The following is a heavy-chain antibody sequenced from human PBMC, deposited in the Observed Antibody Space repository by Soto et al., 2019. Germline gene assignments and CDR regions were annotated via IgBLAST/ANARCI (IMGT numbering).Heavy chain of an antibody. CDR2: IYYSGST. CDR1: GDSISSSTYY. Sequence: SETLSLTCTVSGDSISSSTYYWGWIRQPPGKGLEWIGSIYYSGSTYYNPSLKSRVAISVDTSKNQFSLQLSSVTAADTAMYYCARHRTYYYGSGSFYIDYWGQGTLVTVSS. V-gene: IGHV4-39*01. D-gene: IGHD3-10*01. J-gene: IGHJ4*02. CDR3: ARHRTYYYGSGSFYIDY.